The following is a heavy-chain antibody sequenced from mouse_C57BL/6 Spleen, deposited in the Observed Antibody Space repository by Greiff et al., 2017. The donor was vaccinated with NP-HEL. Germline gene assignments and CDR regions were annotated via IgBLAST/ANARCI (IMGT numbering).Heavy chain of an antibody. CDR2: IYPVSGET. CDR1: GYTFTDHI. CDR3: GRSYSNYPYAMDY. J-gene: IGHJ4*01. V-gene: IGHV1-11*01. Sequence: QVQLKQSGAELASPGASVTLSCKASGYTFTDHIMNWVKKRPGQGLEWIGRIYPVSGETNYNQKVMGKATFSVDRSSSTVYMVLNSLTSEDPAVDYCGRSYSNYPYAMDYWGQGTSVTVSS. D-gene: IGHD2-5*01.